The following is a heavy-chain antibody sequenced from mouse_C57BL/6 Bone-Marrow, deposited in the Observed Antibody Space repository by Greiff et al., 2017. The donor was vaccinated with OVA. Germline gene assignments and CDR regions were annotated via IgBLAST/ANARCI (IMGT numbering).Heavy chain of an antibody. Sequence: QVQLQQPGAELVMPGASVKLSCKASGYTFTSYWMHWVKQRPGQGLEWIGEIDPSDSYTNYNQKFKGKATLTVDKSSSTAYMQLSSLTSEDSAVYYCARNYGSSYGSWYFDVWGTGTTVTVSS. D-gene: IGHD1-1*01. CDR3: ARNYGSSYGSWYFDV. J-gene: IGHJ1*03. V-gene: IGHV1-69*01. CDR1: GYTFTSYW. CDR2: IDPSDSYT.